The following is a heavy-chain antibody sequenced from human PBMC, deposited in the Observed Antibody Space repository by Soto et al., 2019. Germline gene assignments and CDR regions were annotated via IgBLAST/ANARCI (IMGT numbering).Heavy chain of an antibody. V-gene: IGHV3-33*01. CDR2: IWSDGSNE. CDR3: ARERTFGDNKHNYMDV. J-gene: IGHJ6*03. Sequence: QVQLVESGGGVVQPGRSLRLSCAASEFTFSRHGMHWVRQAPGKGLQWVGVIWSDGSNEGYADSVKGRFIISRDNSKNNLYLQMNSLRAEDTAVYYCARERTFGDNKHNYMDVWGTGITVTVSS. CDR1: EFTFSRHG. D-gene: IGHD3-10*01.